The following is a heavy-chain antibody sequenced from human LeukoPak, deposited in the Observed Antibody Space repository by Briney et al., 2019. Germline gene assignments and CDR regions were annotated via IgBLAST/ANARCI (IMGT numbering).Heavy chain of an antibody. CDR1: GGSFSGYC. D-gene: IGHD1-26*01. J-gene: IGHJ6*02. CDR2: INHSGST. CDR3: ARRWELGYYYYGMDV. V-gene: IGHV4-34*01. Sequence: KPSETLSLTCAVYGGSFSGYCWSWIRQPPGKGLEWIGEINHSGSTNYNPSLKSRVTISVDTSKNQFSLKLSSVTAADTAVYYCARRWELGYYYYGMDVWGQGTTVTVSS.